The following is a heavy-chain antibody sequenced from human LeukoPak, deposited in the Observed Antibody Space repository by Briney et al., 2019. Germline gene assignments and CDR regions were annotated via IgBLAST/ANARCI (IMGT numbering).Heavy chain of an antibody. CDR3: ASQKGYGLDV. J-gene: IGHJ6*02. V-gene: IGHV3-74*01. CDR2: INTDGIST. CDR1: GFTFSSYW. Sequence: GGSLRLSCAAPGFTFSSYWMHWVRQAPGKGLVWVSRINTDGISTNYADSVKGRFTISRDNARNTLYLQMNSLRAEDTAVYYCASQKGYGLDVRGRGTTVTVSS.